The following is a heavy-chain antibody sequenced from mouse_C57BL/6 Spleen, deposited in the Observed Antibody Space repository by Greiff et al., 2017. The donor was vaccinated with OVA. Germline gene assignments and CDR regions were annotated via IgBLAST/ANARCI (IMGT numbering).Heavy chain of an antibody. CDR3: ARANWDEWYFDV. V-gene: IGHV3-1*01. CDR2: ISYSGST. Sequence: VQLKESGPGMVKPSQSLSLTCTVTGYSITSGYDWHWIRHFPGNKLEWMGYISYSGSTNYNPSLKSRISITHDTSKNHFFLKLNSVTTEDTATYYCARANWDEWYFDVWGTGTTVTVSS. D-gene: IGHD4-1*01. CDR1: GYSITSGYD. J-gene: IGHJ1*03.